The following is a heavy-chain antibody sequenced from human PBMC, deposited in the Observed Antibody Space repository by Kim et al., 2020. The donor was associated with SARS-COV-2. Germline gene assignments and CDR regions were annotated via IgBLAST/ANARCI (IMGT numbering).Heavy chain of an antibody. CDR3: ARHTSVAAVPVDY. CDR1: GYSFTSYW. Sequence: GESLKISCKGSGYSFTSYWISWVRQMPGKGLEWMGRIDPSDSYTNYSPSFQGHVTISADKSISTAYLQWSSLKASDTAMYYCARHTSVAAVPVDYWGQGTLVTVSS. CDR2: IDPSDSYT. V-gene: IGHV5-10-1*01. D-gene: IGHD6-19*01. J-gene: IGHJ4*02.